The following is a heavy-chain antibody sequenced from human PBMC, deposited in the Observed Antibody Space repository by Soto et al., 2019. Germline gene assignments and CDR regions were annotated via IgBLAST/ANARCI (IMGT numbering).Heavy chain of an antibody. CDR3: RRDITDFWSGHFDY. V-gene: IGHV3-48*01. CDR2: ISSSSFTI. J-gene: IGHJ4*02. CDR1: GFRFSDYS. D-gene: IGHD3-3*01. Sequence: PGGSLRLSCAASGFRFSDYSMNWVRQAPGRGLEWVSYISSSSFTIHYADSVEGRFAISRDNAKNSLYLQMNSLRVGDTAVYYYRRDITDFWSGHFDYWGQGA.